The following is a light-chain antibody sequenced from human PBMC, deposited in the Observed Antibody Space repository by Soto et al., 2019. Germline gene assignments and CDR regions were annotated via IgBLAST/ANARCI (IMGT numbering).Light chain of an antibody. CDR3: GAWDSSLNVVV. CDR1: TSDIGNYNY. CDR2: QVS. J-gene: IGLJ2*01. Sequence: QSALTQPASVSGSPGQSISISCTGATSDIGNYNYFSWYQQHPGKAPKLIIYQVSNRPSGVSNRFSGSKSGTTATLAITGLQAGDEADYYCGAWDSSLNVVVFGGGTKLTVL. V-gene: IGLV2-14*01.